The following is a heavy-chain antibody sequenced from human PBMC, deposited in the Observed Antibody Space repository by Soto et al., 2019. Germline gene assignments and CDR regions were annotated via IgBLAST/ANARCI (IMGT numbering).Heavy chain of an antibody. V-gene: IGHV3-30*18. J-gene: IGHJ4*02. CDR1: GFTFSNYG. Sequence: QVQLVESGGGVVQPGRSLRLSCSASGFTFSNYGMHWVRQAPGKGLEWVALISYDGSNKYYADSVKGRFTISRDNSKNTLFLQMNSLRTEDTAVYYCAKDFGSLGTTAGPIDYWGQGTLVSVSS. D-gene: IGHD4-17*01. CDR3: AKDFGSLGTTAGPIDY. CDR2: ISYDGSNK.